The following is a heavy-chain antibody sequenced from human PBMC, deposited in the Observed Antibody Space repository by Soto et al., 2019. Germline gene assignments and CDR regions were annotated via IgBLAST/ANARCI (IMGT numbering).Heavy chain of an antibody. CDR2: INHSGST. V-gene: IGHV4-34*01. D-gene: IGHD6-6*01. CDR3: ARGFSGSSSKGSYYYYYYMDV. Sequence: PSETLSLPFAVYGGSFSGYYWSWIRQPPGKGLEWIGEINHSGSTNYNPSLKSRVTISVDTSKNQFSLKLSSVTAADTAVYYCARGFSGSSSKGSYYYYYYMDVWGKGTTVT. CDR1: GGSFSGYY. J-gene: IGHJ6*03.